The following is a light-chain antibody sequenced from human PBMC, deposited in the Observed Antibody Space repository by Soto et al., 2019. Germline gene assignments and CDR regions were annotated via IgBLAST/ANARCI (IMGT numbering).Light chain of an antibody. CDR3: QQSDSTPYT. CDR1: QTISTY. CDR2: DAS. J-gene: IGKJ2*01. V-gene: IGKV1-39*01. Sequence: DIQMTQSPSSLSASVGDRVTITCRASQTISTYLNWYQQKPGKAPRLLIYDASSLLSGVPSRFSGSGSGTDFTLTIASLQPEDFSTYYCQQSDSTPYTFGRGTTVEI.